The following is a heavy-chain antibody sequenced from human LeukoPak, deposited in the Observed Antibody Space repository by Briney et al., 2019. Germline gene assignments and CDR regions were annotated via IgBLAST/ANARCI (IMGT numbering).Heavy chain of an antibody. CDR1: GYSFTSYY. CDR3: TLVHHSGSYLVDY. J-gene: IGHJ4*02. CDR2: INPSGGST. D-gene: IGHD1-26*01. Sequence: ASVKVSCKTSGYSFTSYYIHWVRQAPGQGLEWMGIINPSGGSTTYAQKFQGRLTMASDTSTSTVYMELSSLRSEDTAVYYCTLVHHSGSYLVDYWGQGTLVTVSS. V-gene: IGHV1-46*01.